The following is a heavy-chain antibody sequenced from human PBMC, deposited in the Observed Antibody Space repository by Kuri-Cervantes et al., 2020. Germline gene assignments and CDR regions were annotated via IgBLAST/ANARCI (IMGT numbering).Heavy chain of an antibody. Sequence: GESLTISCAASGFTFSDYYMSWIRQAPGKGLEWVSYISSSGSTIYYADSVKGRFTISRDNAKNSLYLQMNSLRAEDTALYYCANTDSSSWYGSVAFDIWGQGTMVTVSS. CDR3: ANTDSSSWYGSVAFDI. J-gene: IGHJ3*02. V-gene: IGHV3-11*01. D-gene: IGHD6-13*01. CDR1: GFTFSDYY. CDR2: ISSSGSTI.